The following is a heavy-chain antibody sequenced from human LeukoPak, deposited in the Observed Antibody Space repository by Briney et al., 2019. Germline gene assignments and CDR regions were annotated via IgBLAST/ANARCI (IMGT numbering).Heavy chain of an antibody. D-gene: IGHD1-26*01. CDR1: GFTFSSYG. V-gene: IGHV3-30*18. CDR2: ISYDGSNK. CDR3: AKWLGSYNYFDY. Sequence: PGGSLRLSCAASGFTFSSYGMHWVRQAPGKGLEWVAVISYDGSNKYYADSVKGRFTISRDNSKNTLYLQMNSLRAEDTAVYYCAKWLGSYNYFDYWGQGTLVTVSS. J-gene: IGHJ4*02.